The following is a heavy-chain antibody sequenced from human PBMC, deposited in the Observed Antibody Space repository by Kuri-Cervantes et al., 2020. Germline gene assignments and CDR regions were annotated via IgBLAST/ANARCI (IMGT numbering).Heavy chain of an antibody. V-gene: IGHV1-2*02. D-gene: IGHD5-12*01. CDR3: AHSVSGYSGYDY. CDR2: INPNSGGT. J-gene: IGHJ4*02. Sequence: ASVKVSCKASGYTFTGYYMHWVRQAPGQGLEWMGWINPNSGGTNYAQKFQGRLTITKDTSKNQVVLTMTNMDPVDTATYYCAHSVSGYSGYDYWGQGALVTVSS. CDR1: GYTFTGYY.